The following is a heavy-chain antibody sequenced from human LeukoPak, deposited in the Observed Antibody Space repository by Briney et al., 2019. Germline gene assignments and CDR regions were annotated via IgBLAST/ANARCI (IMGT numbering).Heavy chain of an antibody. CDR2: ISSSSSYI. D-gene: IGHD6-19*01. CDR1: GFTFSSYS. J-gene: IGHJ4*02. V-gene: IGHV3-21*01. CDR3: ARDISSGWYQRSDEFDY. Sequence: PGGSLRLSCAASGFTFSSYSMNCVRQAPGKGLEWVSSISSSSSYIYYADSVKGRFTISRDNAKNSLYLQMNSLRAEDTAVYYCARDISSGWYQRSDEFDYWGQGTLVTVSS.